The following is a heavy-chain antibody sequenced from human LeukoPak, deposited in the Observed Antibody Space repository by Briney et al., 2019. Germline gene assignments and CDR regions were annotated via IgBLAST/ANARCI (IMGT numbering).Heavy chain of an antibody. CDR2: INPDSGGT. CDR1: GYTFIGYY. J-gene: IGHJ4*02. CDR3: ARGRGSSPSFDY. V-gene: IGHV1-2*02. Sequence: ASVKVSCKASGYTFIGYYMHWVRQAPGQGLEWMGWINPDSGGTNHAQKFQGRVTMTSDTSISTAYMELSSLISDDTALYYCARGRGSSPSFDYWGQGVLVTVSS. D-gene: IGHD6-6*01.